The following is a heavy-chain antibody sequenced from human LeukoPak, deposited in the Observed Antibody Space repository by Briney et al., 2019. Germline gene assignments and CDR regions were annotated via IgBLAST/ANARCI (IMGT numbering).Heavy chain of an antibody. CDR3: AKGARGDTVTSIVGLNWFDP. CDR1: GITFRSYG. D-gene: IGHD4-17*01. Sequence: PGRSLRLSCAASGITFRSYGRHWGRQAPGKGLEWVAVISYDGSHKYYADSEKGRFSISRDNSKNTLYLQMNSLRADDTAVYYCAKGARGDTVTSIVGLNWFDPWGQGPLVTVSS. CDR2: ISYDGSHK. J-gene: IGHJ5*02. V-gene: IGHV3-30*18.